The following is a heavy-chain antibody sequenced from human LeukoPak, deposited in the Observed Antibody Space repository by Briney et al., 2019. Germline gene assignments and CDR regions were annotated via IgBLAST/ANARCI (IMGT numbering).Heavy chain of an antibody. D-gene: IGHD1-7*01. CDR3: ARVNWNYSIGY. J-gene: IGHJ4*02. CDR2: ISTSGST. V-gene: IGHV4-4*07. CDR1: GGSISSYY. Sequence: SETLSLTWTVSGGSISSYYWSWIRQPAGKGLESIGHISTSGSTNYNPSLKSRVTMSVDTSKNQFSLKLSSVTAADTAVYYCARVNWNYSIGYWGQGTLVTVSS.